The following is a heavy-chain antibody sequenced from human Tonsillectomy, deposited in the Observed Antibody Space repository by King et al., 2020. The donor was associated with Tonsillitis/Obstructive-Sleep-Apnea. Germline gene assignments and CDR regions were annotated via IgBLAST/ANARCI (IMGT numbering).Heavy chain of an antibody. CDR3: ASGDYGDYGY. CDR2: ISSSSTYI. CDR1: GFTFSNYS. J-gene: IGHJ4*02. D-gene: IGHD4-17*01. V-gene: IGHV3-21*01. Sequence: DVQLVESGGGLVKPGWSLRLSCAASGFTFSNYSMNWVRQAPGKGLEWVSSISSSSTYIYYADSVKGRFTISRDNAKNSLSLQMNSLRAEDTAVYYCASGDYGDYGYWGQGTLVTVSS.